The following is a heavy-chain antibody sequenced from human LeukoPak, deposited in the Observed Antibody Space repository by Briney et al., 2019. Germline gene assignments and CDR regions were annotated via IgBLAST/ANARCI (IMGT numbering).Heavy chain of an antibody. J-gene: IGHJ5*02. D-gene: IGHD2-2*02. CDR1: GGSISSYY. Sequence: PSETLSLTCTVSGGSISSYYWSWIRQPAGKGLEWIGRIYTSGSTNYNPSLKSRVTMSVDTSKNQFSLKLSSVTAADTAVYYCARSTYCSSTSCYTAGDWFDPWGQGTLVTVSS. V-gene: IGHV4-4*07. CDR3: ARSTYCSSTSCYTAGDWFDP. CDR2: IYTSGST.